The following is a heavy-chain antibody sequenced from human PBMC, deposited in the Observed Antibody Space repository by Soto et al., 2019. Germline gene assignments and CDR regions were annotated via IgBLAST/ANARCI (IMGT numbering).Heavy chain of an antibody. D-gene: IGHD3-3*01. CDR1: GFTLSSYW. J-gene: IGHJ6*02. V-gene: IGHV3-7*01. Sequence: GGSLRLSCAASGFTLSSYWMSWVRQAPGKGLEWVANIKQDGSEKYYVDSVKGRFTISRDNAKNSLYLQMNSLRAEDTAVYYCARDRYSYYDFWSGSLPYYYYGMDVWGQGTMVTVSS. CDR3: ARDRYSYYDFWSGSLPYYYYGMDV. CDR2: IKQDGSEK.